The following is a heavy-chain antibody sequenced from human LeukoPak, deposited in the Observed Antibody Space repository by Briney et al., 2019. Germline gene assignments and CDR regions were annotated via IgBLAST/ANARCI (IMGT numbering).Heavy chain of an antibody. CDR3: ARLTSNEMVTALSGFGAFDI. D-gene: IGHD2-21*02. Sequence: PSETLSLTCTVSGGAINSGDYYWSRIRPPPGKDLEWTRYIYYSGSTYYNPSLMSRVTISVDTSEDQSSLKLSSVTAADTALYYCARLTSNEMVTALSGFGAFDIWGPGTMVTVSS. V-gene: IGHV4-30-4*08. J-gene: IGHJ3*02. CDR2: IYYSGST. CDR1: GGAINSGDYY.